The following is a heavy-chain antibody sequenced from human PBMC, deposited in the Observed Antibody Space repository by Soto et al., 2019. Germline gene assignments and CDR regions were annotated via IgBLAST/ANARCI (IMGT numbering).Heavy chain of an antibody. CDR2: ISAYNRNT. J-gene: IGHJ4*01. D-gene: IGHD3-22*01. V-gene: IGHV1-18*04. CDR1: GYTFTSYG. CDR3: ARDLIPPYYYDSSGYYPFDY. Sequence: ASVKVSCKASGYTFTSYGISWVRQAPGQGLEWMVCISAYNRNTNYAQKLQGRVTMTTDTSTSTAYMELRSLRSDDTAVYYCARDLIPPYYYDSSGYYPFDYWGQ.